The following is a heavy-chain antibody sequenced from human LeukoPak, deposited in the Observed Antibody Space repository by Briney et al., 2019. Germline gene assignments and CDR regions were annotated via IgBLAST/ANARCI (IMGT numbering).Heavy chain of an antibody. V-gene: IGHV1-24*01. D-gene: IGHD3-22*01. CDR3: ATVEHYDSSGYYPPLGY. Sequence: ASVEVSCKVSGYTLTELSMHWVRQAPGKGLEWMGGFDPEDGETIYAQKFQGRVTMTEDTSTDTAYMELSSLRSEDTAVYYCATVEHYDSSGYYPPLGYWGQGTLVTVSS. CDR2: FDPEDGET. CDR1: GYTLTELS. J-gene: IGHJ4*02.